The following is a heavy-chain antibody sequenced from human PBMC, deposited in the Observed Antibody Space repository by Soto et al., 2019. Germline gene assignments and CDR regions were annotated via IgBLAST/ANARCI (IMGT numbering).Heavy chain of an antibody. CDR1: GYSFTSYW. D-gene: IGHD6-19*01. V-gene: IGHV5-10-1*01. CDR3: ARLRVAVAAPDAFDI. Sequence: GESLKISCKGSGYSFTSYWISWVRQMPGKGLEWMGRIDPSDSYTNYSPSFQGHVTISADKSISTAYLQWSSLKASDTAMYYCARLRVAVAAPDAFDIWGQGTMVTVSS. CDR2: IDPSDSYT. J-gene: IGHJ3*02.